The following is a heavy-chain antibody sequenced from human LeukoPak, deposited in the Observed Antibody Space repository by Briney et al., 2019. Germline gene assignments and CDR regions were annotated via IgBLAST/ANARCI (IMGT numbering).Heavy chain of an antibody. CDR1: GFTFSSYA. Sequence: WGSLRLSCAASGFTFSSYAMHWVRQAPGKGLEYVSGISSNGGSTYYANSVKGRFTISRDNSKNTLYLQMGSLRAEDMAVYYCARVGLSNGFDIWGQGTMVTASS. CDR3: ARVGLSNGFDI. V-gene: IGHV3-64*01. CDR2: ISSNGGST. J-gene: IGHJ3*02. D-gene: IGHD2/OR15-2a*01.